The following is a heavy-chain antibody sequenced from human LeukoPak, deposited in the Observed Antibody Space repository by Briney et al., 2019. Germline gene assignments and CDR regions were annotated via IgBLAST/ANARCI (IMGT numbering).Heavy chain of an antibody. CDR2: ISAYNGNT. J-gene: IGHJ4*02. CDR3: TSTGYSGHDPLHY. V-gene: IGHV1-18*01. CDR1: GYTFTSYG. D-gene: IGHD5-12*01. Sequence: ASVKVSCKASGYTFTSYGISWVRQAPGQGLEWMGWISAYNGNTKYARTLQGRVTMTTDTSTSTAYMELRSLRSDDTAVYYCTSTGYSGHDPLHYWGRGTLVTVSS.